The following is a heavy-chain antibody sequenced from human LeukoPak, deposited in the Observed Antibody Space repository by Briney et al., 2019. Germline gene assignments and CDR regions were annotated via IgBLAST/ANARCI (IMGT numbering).Heavy chain of an antibody. J-gene: IGHJ4*02. CDR2: IYYSGTT. CDR1: DGSISSGYYY. D-gene: IGHD3-22*01. Sequence: SETLSLTCSVSDGSISSGYYYWAWIRQPPGKGPEWIGSIYYSGTTYPNPSLKSRVTMSVDTSKNQFSLKLSSVTAADTAVYYCARDRYYYDSSGSTLFDYWGQGTLVTVSS. V-gene: IGHV4-39*07. CDR3: ARDRYYYDSSGSTLFDY.